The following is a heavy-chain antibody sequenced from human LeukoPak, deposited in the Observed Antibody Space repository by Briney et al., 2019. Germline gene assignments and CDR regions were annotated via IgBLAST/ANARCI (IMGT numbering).Heavy chain of an antibody. D-gene: IGHD3-9*01. J-gene: IGHJ4*02. Sequence: PSETLSLTCTVSGGSISSSSYYWGWIRQPPGKGLEWIGSIYYSGSTYYNPSLKSRVTISVDTSKNQFSLKLSSVTAADTAVYYCARTLVNHVPNAYYFDYWGQGTLVTVSS. CDR2: IYYSGST. CDR1: GGSISSSSYY. CDR3: ARTLVNHVPNAYYFDY. V-gene: IGHV4-39*07.